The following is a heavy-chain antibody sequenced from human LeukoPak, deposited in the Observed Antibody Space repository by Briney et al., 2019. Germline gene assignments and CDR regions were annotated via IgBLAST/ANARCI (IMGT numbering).Heavy chain of an antibody. CDR3: AKDVYGDYGGLDY. V-gene: IGHV3-23*01. Sequence: GESLRLSCAASGFTFSAYALSWVRQAPGKGLEWVSSIRGSDGSTYYADSVKGRFAISRDNSKNTLYLQMNSLRAEDTAVYYCAKDVYGDYGGLDYWGQGTLVTVSS. J-gene: IGHJ4*02. CDR2: IRGSDGST. CDR1: GFTFSAYA. D-gene: IGHD4-17*01.